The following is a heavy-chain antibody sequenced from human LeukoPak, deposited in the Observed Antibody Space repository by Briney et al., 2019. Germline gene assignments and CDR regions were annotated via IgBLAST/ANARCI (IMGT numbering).Heavy chain of an antibody. J-gene: IGHJ6*02. D-gene: IGHD3-3*01. CDR2: IKQDGSEK. V-gene: IGHV3-7*01. CDR3: AREVHDFWSGYGMDV. Sequence: GGSLRLSCAASRLTFSSYWMSWVRQASGKGLEWVANIKQDGSEKYYVDSVKGRFTISRDNAKNSLYLQMNSLRAEDTAVYYCAREVHDFWSGYGMDVWGQGTTVTVSS. CDR1: RLTFSSYW.